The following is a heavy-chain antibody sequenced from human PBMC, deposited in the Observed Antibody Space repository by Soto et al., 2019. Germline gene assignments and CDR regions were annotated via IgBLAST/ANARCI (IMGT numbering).Heavy chain of an antibody. D-gene: IGHD3-22*01. CDR2: ISAYNGNT. CDR3: ARSFLDSSGRGVYFDY. Sequence: GASVKVSCKASGYTFTSYGISWVRQAPGQGLEWMGWISAYNGNTNYAQKLQGRVTMTTDTSTSTAYMELRSLRSDDTAAYYCARSFLDSSGRGVYFDYWGQGTLVTVSS. CDR1: GYTFTSYG. J-gene: IGHJ4*02. V-gene: IGHV1-18*01.